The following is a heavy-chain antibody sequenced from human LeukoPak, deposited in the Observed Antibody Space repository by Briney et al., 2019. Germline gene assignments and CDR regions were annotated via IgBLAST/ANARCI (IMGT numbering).Heavy chain of an antibody. CDR1: GFTFSSYA. Sequence: PGGSLRLSCAASGFTFSSYAMSWVRQAPGKGLEWVSAISGSGGSTYYADSVKGRFTISRDNSKNTLYLQLNSLRTEDTAVYNCAREGNSYGACFDYWGQGTLVTVSS. J-gene: IGHJ4*02. CDR3: AREGNSYGACFDY. V-gene: IGHV3-23*01. CDR2: ISGSGGST. D-gene: IGHD5-18*01.